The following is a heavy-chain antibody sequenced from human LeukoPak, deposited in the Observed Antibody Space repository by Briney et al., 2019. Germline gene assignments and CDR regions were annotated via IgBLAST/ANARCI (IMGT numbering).Heavy chain of an antibody. V-gene: IGHV4-4*02. CDR3: ARALEVAAHGAFDY. D-gene: IGHD6-19*01. J-gene: IGHJ4*02. Sequence: SETLSLTCAVSGGSISSSNWWSWVRQPPGKGLEWIGEIYHSGSTNYNPSLKSRVTISVDKSKNQFSLKLSSVTAADTAVYYCARALEVAAHGAFDYWGQGTLVTVSS. CDR1: GGSISSSNW. CDR2: IYHSGST.